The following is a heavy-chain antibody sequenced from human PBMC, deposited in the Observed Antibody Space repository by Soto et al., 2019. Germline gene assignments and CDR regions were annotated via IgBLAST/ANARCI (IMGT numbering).Heavy chain of an antibody. CDR3: VKAMLYSNYEYYTDY. D-gene: IGHD4-4*01. CDR2: ISWHSGTI. V-gene: IGHV3-9*01. J-gene: IGHJ4*02. CDR1: GFTFRNYA. Sequence: VQLVESGGGLVQPGRSLRLSCAASGFTFRNYAMHWVRRAPGKGLEWVSGISWHSGTIGYADSVRGRFTISRDNAKNSLYLQMNRLRPEDTALYYCVKAMLYSNYEYYTDYWGQGTLVTVSS.